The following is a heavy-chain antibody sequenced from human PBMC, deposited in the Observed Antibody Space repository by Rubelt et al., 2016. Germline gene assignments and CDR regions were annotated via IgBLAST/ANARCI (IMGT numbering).Heavy chain of an antibody. Sequence: QVQLQESGPGLVKPSETLSLTCTVSGGSISSYYWSWIRQPPGKGLEWIGYIYYSGSTNCNPSLKSGGTIAVATSKNQFSRKLSSVTAADTAVYYCARGVRFLEWLFDCWGQGTLVTVSS. V-gene: IGHV4-59*12. CDR2: IYYSGST. J-gene: IGHJ4*02. CDR1: GGSISSYY. D-gene: IGHD3-3*01. CDR3: ARGVRFLEWLFDC.